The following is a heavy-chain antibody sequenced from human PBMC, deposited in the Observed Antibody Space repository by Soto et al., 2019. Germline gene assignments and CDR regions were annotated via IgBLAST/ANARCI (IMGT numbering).Heavy chain of an antibody. CDR3: AKGVDTAMVRNYYYGMDV. J-gene: IGHJ6*02. V-gene: IGHV3-23*01. CDR2: ISGSGGST. D-gene: IGHD5-18*01. Sequence: GSLRLSCAASGFTFSSYAMSWVRQAPGKGLEWVSAISGSGGSTYYADSVKGRFTTSRDNSKNTLYLQMNSLRAEDTAVYYCAKGVDTAMVRNYYYGMDVWGQGTTVTVSS. CDR1: GFTFSSYA.